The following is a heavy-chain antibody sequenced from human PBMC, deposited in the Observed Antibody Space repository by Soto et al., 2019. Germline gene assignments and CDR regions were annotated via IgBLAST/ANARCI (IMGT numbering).Heavy chain of an antibody. D-gene: IGHD3-22*01. J-gene: IGHJ5*02. CDR1: GYTFTSYG. V-gene: IGHV1-18*01. Sequence: GASVKVSCKASGYTFTSYGISWVRQAPGQGLEWMGWISAYNGNTNYAQKLQGRVTMTTDTSTSTAYMELRSLRSDDTAVYYCAREVYDSSGYYWFDPWGQGTLVTVSS. CDR3: AREVYDSSGYYWFDP. CDR2: ISAYNGNT.